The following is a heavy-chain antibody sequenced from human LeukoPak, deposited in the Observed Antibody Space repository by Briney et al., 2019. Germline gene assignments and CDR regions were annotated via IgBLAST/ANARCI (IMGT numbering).Heavy chain of an antibody. J-gene: IGHJ4*02. Sequence: SETLSLTCTVSGGSISSYYWSWIRQPPGKGLEWIGYIYYSGSTNYNPSLKSRVTISVDTSKNQFSLKLSSVTAADTAVYYCGSFDCSGGSCYFDYWGQGTLVTVSS. CDR3: GSFDCSGGSCYFDY. D-gene: IGHD2-15*01. V-gene: IGHV4-59*01. CDR2: IYYSGST. CDR1: GGSISSYY.